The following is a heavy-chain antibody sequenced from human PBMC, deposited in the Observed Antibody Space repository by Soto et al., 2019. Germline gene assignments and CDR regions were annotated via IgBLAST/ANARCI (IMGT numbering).Heavy chain of an antibody. D-gene: IGHD2-21*01. CDR2: IKQDGSEK. CDR3: ARDVHIAMINAFYY. J-gene: IGHJ4*02. V-gene: IGHV3-7*01. Sequence: PGGSLRLSCAASGFTFSSYWMSWVRQAPGKGLEWVANIKQDGSEKYYVDSVKGRFTISRDNSKNTLYLQMGSLRAEDMAVYYCARDVHIAMINAFYYWCQGTPVTV. CDR1: GFTFSSYW.